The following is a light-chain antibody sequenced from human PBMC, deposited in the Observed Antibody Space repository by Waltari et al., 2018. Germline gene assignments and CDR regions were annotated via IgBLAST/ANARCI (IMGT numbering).Light chain of an antibody. CDR3: QQYYSYPYT. J-gene: IGKJ2*01. CDR1: QGISSS. CDR2: AAS. Sequence: AIRITQSPSSLSASTGARVTITCRASQGISSSLAWYQQKPGKAPKLLIYAASTLQSGVPSRFSGSGSGTDFTLTISCLQSEDFATYYCQQYYSYPYTFGQGTKLEIK. V-gene: IGKV1-8*01.